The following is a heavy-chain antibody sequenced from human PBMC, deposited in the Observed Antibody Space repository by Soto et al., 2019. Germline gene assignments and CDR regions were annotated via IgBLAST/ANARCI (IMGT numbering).Heavy chain of an antibody. Sequence: SETLSLTCTVSGDSISSYYWSWIRQPPGKGLEWIGYIYYSGSTNYNPSLKSRVTISVDTSKNQLSLKLYSVTAADTAVYYCARGRDTWRYWGQGTLVTVSS. CDR3: ARGRDTWRY. V-gene: IGHV4-59*01. CDR2: IYYSGST. CDR1: GDSISSYY. J-gene: IGHJ4*02.